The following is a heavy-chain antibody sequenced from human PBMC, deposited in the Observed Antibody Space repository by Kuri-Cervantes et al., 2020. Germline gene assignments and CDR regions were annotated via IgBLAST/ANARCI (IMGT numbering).Heavy chain of an antibody. CDR1: GYTFTSYG. V-gene: IGHV1-18*01. J-gene: IGHJ5*02. D-gene: IGHD2-15*01. Sequence: ASVKVSCKASGYTFTSYGMSWVRQAPGQGLEWMGWIIAYNGNTNYAQKLQGRVTITTDKSTSTAYMELSSLRSEDTAVYYCARSPHCSVGSCYLFDPWGQGTMVTVSS. CDR2: IIAYNGNT. CDR3: ARSPHCSVGSCYLFDP.